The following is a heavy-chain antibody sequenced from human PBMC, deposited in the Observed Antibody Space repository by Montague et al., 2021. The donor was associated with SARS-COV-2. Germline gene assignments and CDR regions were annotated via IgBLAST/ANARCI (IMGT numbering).Heavy chain of an antibody. CDR1: GGSMGDHY. CDR2: IYYSGGI. Sequence: SETLSLTCTVSGGSMGDHYWAWIRQPPGKGLEWLAYIYYSGGINSNASLKSRVSMSVDTSKNQFSLKLTSVTAADTAVYYCARAVSVRRDVNWFDPWGQGTLVTVSS. D-gene: IGHD3-10*01. CDR3: ARAVSVRRDVNWFDP. J-gene: IGHJ5*02. V-gene: IGHV4-59*11.